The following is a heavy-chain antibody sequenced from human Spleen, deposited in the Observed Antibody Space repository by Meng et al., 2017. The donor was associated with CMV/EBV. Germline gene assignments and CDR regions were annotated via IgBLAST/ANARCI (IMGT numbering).Heavy chain of an antibody. CDR2: ISGRSNYI. J-gene: IGHJ4*02. D-gene: IGHD6-6*01. CDR1: GFIFSDYN. V-gene: IGHV3-21*01. Sequence: SGFIFSDYNMNWFRQAPGKGLEWVSSISGRSNYIYDADSVKGRFTISRDNAKNSLYLQMNSLRVEDTALYFCARSILGLIAARPASDYWGRGTLVTVSS. CDR3: ARSILGLIAARPASDY.